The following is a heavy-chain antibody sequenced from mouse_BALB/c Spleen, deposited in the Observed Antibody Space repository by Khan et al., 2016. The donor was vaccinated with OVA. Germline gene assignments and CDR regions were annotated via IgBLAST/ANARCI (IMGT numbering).Heavy chain of an antibody. CDR2: INPSNGYT. V-gene: IGHV1-4*01. J-gene: IGHJ3*01. Sequence: VQLQQSGAELARPGASVKMSCKASGYTFTSYTIHWIKLRPGQGLEWIGYINPSNGYTNYNQKFKDKATLTADKSSTTAYMQLSSLTSDDSAVYYCARGNYDGSSSWFGYWGQGTLVTVSA. CDR1: GYTFTSYT. CDR3: ARGNYDGSSSWFGY. D-gene: IGHD1-1*01.